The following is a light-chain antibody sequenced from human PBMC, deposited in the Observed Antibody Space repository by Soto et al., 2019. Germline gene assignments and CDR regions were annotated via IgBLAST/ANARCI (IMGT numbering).Light chain of an antibody. J-gene: IGKJ1*01. CDR3: QQNDKLPPA. CDR2: SAS. Sequence: EIVMTQSPVTLSVSPGETVTLSCRASQSLRSNLAWYQKKPGQTPRLLIYSASIRAAATPARFSGSGAGTNFSLTISSLQSEDFAVYYCQQNDKLPPAFGQGTKVDLK. CDR1: QSLRSN. V-gene: IGKV3-15*01.